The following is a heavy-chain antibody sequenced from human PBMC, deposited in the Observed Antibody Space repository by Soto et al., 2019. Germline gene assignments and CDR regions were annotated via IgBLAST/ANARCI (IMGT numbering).Heavy chain of an antibody. V-gene: IGHV3-23*01. CDR1: GFTFSTYA. CDR3: AKDKGGRYCSRTSCLYSFDY. D-gene: IGHD2-2*01. J-gene: IGHJ4*02. CDR2: KSDSGST. Sequence: EVQLLESGGGLVQPGGSLRLSCTASGFTFSTYAMSWVRQAPGKGLEWVSTKSDSGSTNYEDSVKGRFTISRDNSKNTLYLEMNSLRAEDTAVYYCAKDKGGRYCSRTSCLYSFDYWGQGTLVTVSS.